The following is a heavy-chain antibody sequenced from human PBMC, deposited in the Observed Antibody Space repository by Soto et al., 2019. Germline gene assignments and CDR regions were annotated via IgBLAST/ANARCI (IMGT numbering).Heavy chain of an antibody. V-gene: IGHV4-39*01. CDR1: GGSISSSSYY. D-gene: IGHD3-10*01. CDR3: ATLWFGESPY. CDR2: IYYSGST. J-gene: IGHJ4*02. Sequence: SETLSLTCTVSGGSISSSSYYWGWIRQPPEKGLEWIGSIYYSGSTYYNPSLKSRVTISVDTSKNQFSLKLSSVTAADTAVYYCATLWFGESPYWGQGTLVTVSS.